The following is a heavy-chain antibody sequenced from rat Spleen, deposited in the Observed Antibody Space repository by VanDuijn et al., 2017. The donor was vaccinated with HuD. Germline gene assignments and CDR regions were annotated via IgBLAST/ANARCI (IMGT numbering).Heavy chain of an antibody. V-gene: IGHV5-22*01. D-gene: IGHD1-11*01. CDR3: STRDGGYPH. Sequence: EVQLVESGGGLVQPGRPMKLSCAASGFTFSDYYMAWVRQAPKKGLEWVASISYEGSSTYYGDSVKGRFTISRDNAKSTLYLQTDSLRSEDTATYYCSTRDGGYPHWGQGVMVTVSS. J-gene: IGHJ2*01. CDR2: ISYEGSST. CDR1: GFTFSDYY.